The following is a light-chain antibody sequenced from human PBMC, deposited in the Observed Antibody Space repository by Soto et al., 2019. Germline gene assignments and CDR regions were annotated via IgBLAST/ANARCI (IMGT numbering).Light chain of an antibody. CDR3: LSLDSSLSVV. CDR2: GNT. J-gene: IGLJ2*01. CDR1: SSNIGAGYD. Sequence: QSVLTQPPSVSGAPGQRVTISCTGSSSNIGAGYDVHWYQQLPGRAPKPLIYGNTNRPSGVPDRFSGSKSGTSASLAITGLHAEDEADYDCLSLDSSLSVVFGGGTKLTVL. V-gene: IGLV1-40*01.